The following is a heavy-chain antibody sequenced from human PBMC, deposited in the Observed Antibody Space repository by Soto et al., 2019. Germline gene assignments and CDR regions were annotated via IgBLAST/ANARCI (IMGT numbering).Heavy chain of an antibody. CDR3: AKDRDYDSSGYYYVGLFDY. CDR1: GFTFSSYA. D-gene: IGHD3-22*01. V-gene: IGHV3-23*01. J-gene: IGHJ4*02. CDR2: ISGSGGST. Sequence: EVQLLESGGGLVQPGGSLRLSCAASGFTFSSYAMSWVRQAPGKGLEWVSAISGSGGSTYYADSVKGRFTISRDNSKNTLYLQMNSLRAEYTAVYYCAKDRDYDSSGYYYVGLFDYWGQGTLVTVSS.